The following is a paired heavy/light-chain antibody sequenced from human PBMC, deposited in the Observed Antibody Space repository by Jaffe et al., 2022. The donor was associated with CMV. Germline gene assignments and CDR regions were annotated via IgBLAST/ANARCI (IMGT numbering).Light chain of an antibody. CDR3: MQGTHWPVT. CDR1: QSLVYSDGNTY. V-gene: IGKV2-30*01. J-gene: IGKJ2*01. CDR2: KVS. Sequence: DVVMTQSPLSLPVTLGQPASISCRSSQSLVYSDGNTYLNWFQQRPGQSPRRLIYKVSNRDSGVPDRFSGSGSGTDFTLKISRVEAEDVGVYYCMQGTHWPVTFGQGTKLEIK.
Heavy chain of an antibody. CDR1: GFTFSDYY. J-gene: IGHJ6*02. D-gene: IGHD2-15*01. Sequence: QVQLVESGGGLVKPGGSLRLSCAASGFTFSDYYMSWIRQAPGKGLEWVSYISSSGSTIYYADSVKGRFTISRDNAKNSLYLQMNSLRAEDTAVYYCARDYCSGGSCYSDQQTFYYYYGMDVWGQGTTVTVSS. V-gene: IGHV3-11*01. CDR2: ISSSGSTI. CDR3: ARDYCSGGSCYSDQQTFYYYYGMDV.